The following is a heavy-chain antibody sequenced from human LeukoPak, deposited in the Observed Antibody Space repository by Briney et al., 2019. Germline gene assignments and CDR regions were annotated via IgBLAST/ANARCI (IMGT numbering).Heavy chain of an antibody. J-gene: IGHJ5*02. CDR1: GFTFSSYR. CDR2: TSSSSSYI. Sequence: PGGSLRLSCAASGFTFSSYRMNWVRQAPGKGREWVSSTSSSSSYIYYADSVKGRFTISRDNAKNSLYLQMTRLRAEDTAVYYCAKDAAQDYVWGSWGEGALVIVSS. CDR3: AKDAAQDYVWGS. D-gene: IGHD3-16*01. V-gene: IGHV3-21*01.